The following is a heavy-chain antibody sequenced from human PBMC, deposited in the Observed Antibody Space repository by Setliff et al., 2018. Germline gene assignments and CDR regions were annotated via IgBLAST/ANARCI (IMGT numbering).Heavy chain of an antibody. J-gene: IGHJ4*02. CDR1: DVSISSSSFY. CDR3: ARHRRDSSGNYFVGLYYFDY. Sequence: SETLSLTCTVSDVSISSSSFYWAWIRQPPGKGLEWIGSIYYSGSTYYNPSLTSRVTISVDTSNNQFSLNLRSVTAADTAVYYCARHRRDSSGNYFVGLYYFDYWGQGTPVTVSS. CDR2: IYYSGST. D-gene: IGHD3-22*01. V-gene: IGHV4-39*01.